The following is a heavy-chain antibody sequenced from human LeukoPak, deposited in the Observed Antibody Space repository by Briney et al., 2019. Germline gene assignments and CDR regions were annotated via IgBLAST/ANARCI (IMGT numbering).Heavy chain of an antibody. CDR3: AASSPHCSGGSCYLYYFDY. V-gene: IGHV1-24*01. CDR1: GGTFSSYA. CDR2: FDPEDGET. Sequence: GASVKVSCKASGGTFSSYAISWVRQAPGKGLEWMGGFDPEDGETIYAQKFQGRVTMTEDTSTDTAYMELSSLRSEDTAVYYCAASSPHCSGGSCYLYYFDYWGQGTLVTVSS. D-gene: IGHD2-15*01. J-gene: IGHJ4*02.